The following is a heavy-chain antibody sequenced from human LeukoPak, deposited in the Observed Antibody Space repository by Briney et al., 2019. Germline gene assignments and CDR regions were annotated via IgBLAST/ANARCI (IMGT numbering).Heavy chain of an antibody. CDR1: GFSFSSYG. CDR2: IRSDGSNK. D-gene: IGHD1-26*01. V-gene: IGHV3-30*02. Sequence: QSGGPLRLSCAGYGFSFSSYGMHWVRQAPGKGLEWMAFIRSDGSNKYYADSVKGRFTISRDNSKNTLYLQMNSLRAEDTAVYYCARILDSAGGELGYWGQGTLVTVSS. J-gene: IGHJ4*02. CDR3: ARILDSAGGELGY.